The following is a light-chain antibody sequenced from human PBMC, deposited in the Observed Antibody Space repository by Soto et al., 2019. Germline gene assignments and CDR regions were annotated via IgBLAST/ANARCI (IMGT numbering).Light chain of an antibody. CDR3: QHYDSLPIT. CDR1: QSVSSSY. Sequence: EILLTQSPATLSLSPGESATLSCRASQSVSSSYLAWYQQKPGQTPRLLIYGASSRATGIPDRFSGSGSGTDFTLTISRLEPEDFAVFYCQHYDSLPITFGQGTRLEIK. J-gene: IGKJ5*01. V-gene: IGKV3-20*01. CDR2: GAS.